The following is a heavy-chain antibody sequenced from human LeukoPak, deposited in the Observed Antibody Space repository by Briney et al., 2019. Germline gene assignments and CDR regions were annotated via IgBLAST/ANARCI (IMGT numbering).Heavy chain of an antibody. CDR3: ARDQLGVLDY. CDR2: IKQDATEK. Sequence: GGSLSLSCAASGFTFSTYWMAWVRQAPGKGPEWVANIKQDATEKYYVESVKGRFTISRDNAKNSLYLQMNSLRAEDTAVYFCARDQLGVLDYWGQGTLVTVSS. J-gene: IGHJ4*02. V-gene: IGHV3-7*01. D-gene: IGHD1-1*01. CDR1: GFTFSTYW.